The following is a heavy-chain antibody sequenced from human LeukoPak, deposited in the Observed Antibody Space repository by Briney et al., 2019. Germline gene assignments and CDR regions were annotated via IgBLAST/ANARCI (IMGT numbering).Heavy chain of an antibody. Sequence: ASVKVSCKASGYTFTSYGISWVRQAPGQGLEWMGWISAYNGNTNYAQRLQGRVTMTTDTSTSTAYMELRSLRSDDTAVYYCARWRVTVNWFDPWGQGTLVTVSS. CDR2: ISAYNGNT. D-gene: IGHD2-21*02. J-gene: IGHJ5*02. V-gene: IGHV1-18*01. CDR3: ARWRVTVNWFDP. CDR1: GYTFTSYG.